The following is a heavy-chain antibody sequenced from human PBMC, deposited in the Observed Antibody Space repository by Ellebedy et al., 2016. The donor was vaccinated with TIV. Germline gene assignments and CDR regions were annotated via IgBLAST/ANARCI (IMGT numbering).Heavy chain of an antibody. CDR2: IRSKTNSYAT. V-gene: IGHV3-73*01. Sequence: GESLKISCAASGFTFSGSPMHSVRQASGKGLEWVGHIRSKTNSYATAYAASVTGRFTISRDDSKNTAYLQMNSLKTEDTAVYYCTRQTDSIHDYWGQGALVTVSS. D-gene: IGHD2-21*01. J-gene: IGHJ4*02. CDR3: TRQTDSIHDY. CDR1: GFTFSGSP.